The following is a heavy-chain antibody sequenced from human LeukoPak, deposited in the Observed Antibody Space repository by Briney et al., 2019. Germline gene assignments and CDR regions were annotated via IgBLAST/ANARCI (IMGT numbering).Heavy chain of an antibody. CDR3: ARASGSYLYYFDY. CDR2: ISYDGSNK. V-gene: IGHV3-30*04. J-gene: IGHJ4*02. Sequence: PGRSLRLSCAASGFTFSSYAMHWVRQAPGKGLEWVAVISYDGSNKYYADSVKGRFTISRDNSKNTLYLQMSSLRAEDTAVYYCARASGSYLYYFDYWGQGTLVTVSS. CDR1: GFTFSSYA. D-gene: IGHD1-26*01.